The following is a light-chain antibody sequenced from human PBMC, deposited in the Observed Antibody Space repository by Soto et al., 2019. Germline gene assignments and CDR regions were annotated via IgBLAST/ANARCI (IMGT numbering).Light chain of an antibody. CDR1: TGAVPSGHY. J-gene: IGLJ2*01. V-gene: IGLV7-46*01. CDR3: LLSYSGANVV. Sequence: QTVVTQEPSLTVSPGGTVTLTCGSSTGAVPSGHYPYWFQQKPGQAPRTLIYDTSNKHSWTPARFSGSLLGGKAALTLSGAQPEDEAEYYCLLSYSGANVVFGGGTKLTVL. CDR2: DTS.